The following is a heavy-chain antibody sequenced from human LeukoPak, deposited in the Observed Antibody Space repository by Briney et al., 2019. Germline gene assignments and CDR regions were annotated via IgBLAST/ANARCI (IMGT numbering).Heavy chain of an antibody. J-gene: IGHJ4*02. D-gene: IGHD4-11*01. V-gene: IGHV1-2*02. CDR3: ARDRDYSKTERGFDY. CDR2: INPDSGET. Sequence: ASVKVSCKTSGHTFTDYYIHWVRQAPGQGLERMGWINPDSGETKSAKKFQGRVTMTGDTSISTAYMELSRVTSDDTAVYYCARDRDYSKTERGFDYWGQGTLVTVSS. CDR1: GHTFTDYY.